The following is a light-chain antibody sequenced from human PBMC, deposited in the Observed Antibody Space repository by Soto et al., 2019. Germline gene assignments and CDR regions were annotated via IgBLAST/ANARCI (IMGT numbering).Light chain of an antibody. V-gene: IGKV3-15*01. CDR2: GAS. J-gene: IGKJ1*01. CDR1: QSVSGN. CDR3: QQYNNWPQT. Sequence: EIVMTQSPAALSVSPGERATLSCRASQSVSGNLAWFQQKPGQAPRLLIYGASTRATGIPARFSGSGSGTEFTLSISSLQSEDFAIYYCQQYNNWPQTFGQGTKVDIK.